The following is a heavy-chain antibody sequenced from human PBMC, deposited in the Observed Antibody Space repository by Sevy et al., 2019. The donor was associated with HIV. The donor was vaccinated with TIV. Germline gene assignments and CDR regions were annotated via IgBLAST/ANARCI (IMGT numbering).Heavy chain of an antibody. J-gene: IGHJ4*02. V-gene: IGHV3-23*01. CDR2: ISGSGGST. Sequence: GGSLRLSCAASGFTFSSYAMSWVRQAPGKGLEWVSAISGSGGSTYYADSVKGRFTISRDNSKNTLYLQMNSLRAEDTAVYYCAKDWPDYYDSSDSFDYWGQGTLVTGSS. CDR1: GFTFSSYA. CDR3: AKDWPDYYDSSDSFDY. D-gene: IGHD3-22*01.